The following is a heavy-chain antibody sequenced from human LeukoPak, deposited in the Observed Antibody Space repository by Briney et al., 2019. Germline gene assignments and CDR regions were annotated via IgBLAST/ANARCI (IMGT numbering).Heavy chain of an antibody. Sequence: QSGGSLRLSCAASGFTFSNYAMSWVRQAPGKGLEWVSAISGSASSTYHADSVKGRFTISRDNSKNTLYLQMNSLKTEDTAVYYCTTASSSGYYWTYYYYYYMDVWGKGTTVTVSS. CDR2: ISGSASST. D-gene: IGHD3-22*01. CDR3: TTASSSGYYWTYYYYYYMDV. J-gene: IGHJ6*03. V-gene: IGHV3-23*01. CDR1: GFTFSNYA.